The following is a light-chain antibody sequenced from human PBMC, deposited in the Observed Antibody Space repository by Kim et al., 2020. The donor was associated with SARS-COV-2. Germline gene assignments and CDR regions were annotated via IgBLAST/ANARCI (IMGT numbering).Light chain of an antibody. CDR3: QQLNSKPLT. V-gene: IGKV1-9*01. J-gene: IGKJ4*01. CDR2: AES. Sequence: IQLTQSPSSRSASVGDRVTITCRASQGISSDLAWYQQKPGKAHKLLIYAESTLQSGVPSRFSGSGSGTDFTLTISRLQPEDLATYNCQQLNSKPLTCGGGKKLEIK. CDR1: QGISSD.